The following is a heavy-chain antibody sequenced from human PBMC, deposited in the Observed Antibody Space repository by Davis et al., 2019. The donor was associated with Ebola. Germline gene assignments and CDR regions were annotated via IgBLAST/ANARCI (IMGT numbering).Heavy chain of an antibody. D-gene: IGHD6-6*01. J-gene: IGHJ4*02. Sequence: ASVKVSCKASGYTFTSYGITWVRQAPGQGLEWMGWINPHNGNTNYAQNVQGRVTMTTDTSTSTAYMEVGSLRSEDTAVYYCAKEGVQSSSYYFHYWGQGTLVTVSS. V-gene: IGHV1-18*04. CDR1: GYTFTSYG. CDR2: INPHNGNT. CDR3: AKEGVQSSSYYFHY.